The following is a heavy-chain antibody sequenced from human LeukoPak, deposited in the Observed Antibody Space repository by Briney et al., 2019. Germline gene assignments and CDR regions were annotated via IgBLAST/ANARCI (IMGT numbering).Heavy chain of an antibody. CDR3: AKEEHSSGWGTMAHNS. V-gene: IGHV3-23*01. J-gene: IGHJ4*02. CDR1: GFTFSSYA. D-gene: IGHD6-19*01. Sequence: GGSLRLSCVASGFTFSSYAMSWVRQAPGRGLDWVSAIRAGGGTTFYAGSVKGRSTISRDDSENTLYLQMNSLSAEDTAVYYCAKEEHSSGWGTMAHNSWGQGTLVTVSS. CDR2: IRAGGGTT.